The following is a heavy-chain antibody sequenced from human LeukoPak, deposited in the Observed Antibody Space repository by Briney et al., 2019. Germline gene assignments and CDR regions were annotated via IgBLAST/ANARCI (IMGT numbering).Heavy chain of an antibody. CDR2: ISSSGSTI. CDR1: GFTFSSYE. Sequence: PGGSLRLSCAASGFTFSSYEMNWVRQAPGKGLEWVSDISSSGSTIYYPDPVKGRFTISSDNAKNSLYLQMNSLRAEDTAVYYCARDRIQIAVAGSFDYWGQGTLVTVSS. V-gene: IGHV3-48*03. D-gene: IGHD6-19*01. J-gene: IGHJ4*02. CDR3: ARDRIQIAVAGSFDY.